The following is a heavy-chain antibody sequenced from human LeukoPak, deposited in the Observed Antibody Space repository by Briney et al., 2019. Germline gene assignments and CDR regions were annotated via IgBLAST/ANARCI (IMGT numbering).Heavy chain of an antibody. CDR2: ISGSGGST. CDR3: AKTPHLYSSGSIDY. J-gene: IGHJ4*02. V-gene: IGHV3-23*01. D-gene: IGHD6-19*01. CDR1: GFTFSSYA. Sequence: GGSLRLSCAASGFTFSSYAMSWVRQAPGKGLEWVSAISGSGGSTYYADSVKGRFTISRDNSKNTLYLQMNSLRAEDTAVYYCAKTPHLYSSGSIDYWGQGTLVTVSS.